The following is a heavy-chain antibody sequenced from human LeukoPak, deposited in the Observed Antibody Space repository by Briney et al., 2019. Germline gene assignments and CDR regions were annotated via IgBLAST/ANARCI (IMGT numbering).Heavy chain of an antibody. CDR3: ARPYSSGWTTGY. D-gene: IGHD6-19*01. V-gene: IGHV1-2*02. CDR1: GYTFTAYY. J-gene: IGHJ4*02. CDR2: INPNSGGT. Sequence: ASVTVSCKASGYTFTAYYMHWVRQAPGQGLEWMGWINPNSGGTNFAQKFQGRVTMTRDTSISTAYMELSRLRSDDTAVYYCARPYSSGWTTGYWGQGTLVTVSS.